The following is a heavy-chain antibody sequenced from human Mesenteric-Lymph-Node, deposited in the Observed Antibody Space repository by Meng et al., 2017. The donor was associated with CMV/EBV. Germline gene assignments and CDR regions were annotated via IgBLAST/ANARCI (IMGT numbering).Heavy chain of an antibody. Sequence: GGSLRLSCAASGFTFNIYAMHWVRQAPGKGLEWVAAISYDGSNKYYADSVKGRFTISRDNSKNTVYLQMNSLRAEDTAVYYCAKGTIGAHDGMDVWGQGTTVTVSS. D-gene: IGHD2-2*01. CDR3: AKGTIGAHDGMDV. CDR1: GFTFNIYA. CDR2: ISYDGSNK. V-gene: IGHV3-30-3*01. J-gene: IGHJ6*02.